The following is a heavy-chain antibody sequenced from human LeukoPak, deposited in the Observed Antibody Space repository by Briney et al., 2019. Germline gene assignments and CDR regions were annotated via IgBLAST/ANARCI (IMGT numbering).Heavy chain of an antibody. D-gene: IGHD3-10*01. CDR1: GFTVSSNY. Sequence: GGSLRLSCAASGFTVSSNYINWVRQAPGKGLEWVSVIYSSGRTYYADSVKGRFTISRDNSKNTVYLQMNSLRAEDTAVYYCARGLYASGSYHWFDPWGQGTLVTVSS. CDR3: ARGLYASGSYHWFDP. J-gene: IGHJ5*02. CDR2: IYSSGRT. V-gene: IGHV3-66*02.